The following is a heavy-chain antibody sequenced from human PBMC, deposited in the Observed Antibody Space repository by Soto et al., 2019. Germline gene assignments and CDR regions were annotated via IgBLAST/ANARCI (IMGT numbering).Heavy chain of an antibody. CDR2: IYYSGST. J-gene: IGHJ5*02. D-gene: IGHD3-22*01. Sequence: QVQLQESGPGLVKPSQTLSLTCTVSGGSISSGGYYWSWIRQHPGKGLEWIGYIYYSGSTYYNPSLKRRVTISIATSMNQFSLQMSSVTAADTSVYYCARAKSNGLNWFDPWGQGPLVTVSS. CDR1: GGSISSGGYY. CDR3: ARAKSNGLNWFDP. V-gene: IGHV4-31*03.